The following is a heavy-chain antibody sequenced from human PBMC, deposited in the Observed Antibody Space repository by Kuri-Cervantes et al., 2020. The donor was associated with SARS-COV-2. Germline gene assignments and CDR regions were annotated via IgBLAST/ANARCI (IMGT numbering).Heavy chain of an antibody. V-gene: IGHV3-43D*04. CDR1: GFTFSNSD. CDR2: ISWDGGGT. CDR3: AKNLYAMDHRERAFDI. D-gene: IGHD5-18*01. J-gene: IGHJ3*02. Sequence: GGSLRLSCAASGFTFSNSDMNWVRQAPGKGLEWVSLISWDGGGTYYADSVKGRFTISRDNSKNSLYLQMNSLRAEDTALYYCAKNLYAMDHRERAFDIWGQGTMVTVSS.